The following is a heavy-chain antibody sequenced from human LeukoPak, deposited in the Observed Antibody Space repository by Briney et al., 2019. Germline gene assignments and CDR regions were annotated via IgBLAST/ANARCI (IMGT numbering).Heavy chain of an antibody. J-gene: IGHJ3*02. D-gene: IGHD2-21*02. CDR1: GFTFSTFA. CDR3: AKDIFSSEPYCGGDCPLGAFDI. CDR2: ISYNVSYY. V-gene: IGHV3-30-3*02. Sequence: PGGSLRLSCTGSGFTFSTFALHWVRQAPGKGLEWVAFISYNVSYYDYSDSVKGRFTIPRDNSKNTLYLQMNSLRAEDTAVYYCAKDIFSSEPYCGGDCPLGAFDIWGQGTMVTVSS.